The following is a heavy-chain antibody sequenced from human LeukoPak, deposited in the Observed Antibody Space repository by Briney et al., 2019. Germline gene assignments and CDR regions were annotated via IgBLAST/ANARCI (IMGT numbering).Heavy chain of an antibody. CDR1: GFTFSSYA. Sequence: PGGSLRLSCAASGFTFSSYAMHWVRQAPGKGLEWVAVISYDGSNKYYADSVKGRFTISRDNSKNTLYLQMNSLRAEDTAVYYCARSQDGVLTSPAGWFDPWGQGTLVTVSS. V-gene: IGHV3-30-3*01. D-gene: IGHD3-22*01. CDR3: ARSQDGVLTSPAGWFDP. J-gene: IGHJ5*02. CDR2: ISYDGSNK.